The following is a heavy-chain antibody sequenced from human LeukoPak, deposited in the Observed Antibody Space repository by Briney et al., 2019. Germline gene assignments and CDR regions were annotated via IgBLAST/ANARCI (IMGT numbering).Heavy chain of an antibody. Sequence: GGSLRLSCAASGFTFSNYWMHWVRLAPGKGMVRDSRINSDGRSIIYADSVKGRFTISRDNAKNTLYLQMNSLRVEDTAVYYCTRGGSPPEALGDALDIWGQGTMVTVSS. D-gene: IGHD1-26*01. CDR3: TRGGSPPEALGDALDI. CDR2: INSDGRSI. CDR1: GFTFSNYW. V-gene: IGHV3-74*01. J-gene: IGHJ3*02.